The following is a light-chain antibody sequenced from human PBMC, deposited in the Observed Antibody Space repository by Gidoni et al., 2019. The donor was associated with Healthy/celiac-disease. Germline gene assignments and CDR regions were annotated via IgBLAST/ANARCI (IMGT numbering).Light chain of an antibody. Sequence: QSALTQPASVSGSPGQSITSSCTGTSSDVGGYNYVSWYQQHPGKAPKLMIYDVSNRPSGVSNRFSGSKSGNTASLTISGLQAEDEADYYCSSYTSRVVFGGGTKLTVL. CDR1: SSDVGGYNY. J-gene: IGLJ2*01. CDR2: DVS. CDR3: SSYTSRVV. V-gene: IGLV2-14*03.